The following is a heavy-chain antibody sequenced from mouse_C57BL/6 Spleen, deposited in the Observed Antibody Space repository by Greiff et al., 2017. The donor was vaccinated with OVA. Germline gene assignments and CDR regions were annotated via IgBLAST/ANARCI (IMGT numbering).Heavy chain of an antibody. CDR3: ARLGRR. D-gene: IGHD4-1*01. CDR2: IYPRSGNT. CDR1: GYTFTSYG. Sequence: VQLQQPGAELVKPGASVKVSCKASGYTFTSYGISWVKQRTGQGLEWIGEIYPRSGNTYYNEKFKGKATLTADKSSSTAYMELRSLTSEDSAVYFCARLGRRWGQGTTLTVSS. J-gene: IGHJ2*01. V-gene: IGHV1-81*01.